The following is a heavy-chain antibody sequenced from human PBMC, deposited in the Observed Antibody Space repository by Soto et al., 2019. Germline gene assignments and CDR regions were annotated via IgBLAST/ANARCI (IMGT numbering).Heavy chain of an antibody. Sequence: SVKVSCKASGGTFSSYAISWVRQAPGQGLEWMGGIIPIFGTANYAQKFQGRVTITADESTSTAYMELSSLRSEDTAVYYCARVGCSSTSCYRYWFDPWRQGTLVTVSS. CDR3: ARVGCSSTSCYRYWFDP. D-gene: IGHD2-2*01. CDR2: IIPIFGTA. CDR1: GGTFSSYA. V-gene: IGHV1-69*13. J-gene: IGHJ5*02.